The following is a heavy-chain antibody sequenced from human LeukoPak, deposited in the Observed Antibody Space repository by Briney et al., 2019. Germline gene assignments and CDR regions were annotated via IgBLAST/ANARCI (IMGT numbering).Heavy chain of an antibody. Sequence: SETLSLTCTVSTGSISSGSYLWSWLRQPAGRGLEWIARIYTSGSTNNNPSLKSRVTNTVATAKNQFSLNRSSVTAAATAGYHCASGKREVDPFDICGQGTMVSVSS. V-gene: IGHV4-61*02. CDR3: ASGKREVDPFDI. CDR1: TGSISSGSYL. D-gene: IGHD5-24*01. CDR2: IYTSGST. J-gene: IGHJ3*02.